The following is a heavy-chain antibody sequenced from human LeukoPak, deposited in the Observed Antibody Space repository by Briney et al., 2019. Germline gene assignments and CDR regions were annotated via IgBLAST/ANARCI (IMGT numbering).Heavy chain of an antibody. V-gene: IGHV1-18*01. J-gene: IGHJ4*02. CDR2: ISAYNGNT. CDR3: ARDLRYFDWLLSPYYYFDY. D-gene: IGHD3-9*01. Sequence: GASVKVSCKASGYTFTSYGISWVRQAPGQGLECMGWISAYNGNTNYAQKLQGRVTMTTDTSTSTAYMELRSLRSDDTAVYYCARDLRYFDWLLSPYYYFDYWGQGTLVTVSS. CDR1: GYTFTSYG.